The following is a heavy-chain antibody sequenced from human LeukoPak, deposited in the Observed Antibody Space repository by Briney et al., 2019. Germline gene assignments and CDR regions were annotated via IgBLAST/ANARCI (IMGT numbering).Heavy chain of an antibody. V-gene: IGHV4-34*01. CDR3: ARRGTAYCRGGNCYSDKYFDY. CDR1: GGSFSGYY. D-gene: IGHD2-15*01. Sequence: PSETLSLTCAVYGGSFSGYYWSWIRQPPGKGLEWIGEINHSGSTNYNRSLKSRVTISADTSKNQFSLRLSSVTAADTAVYYCARRGTAYCRGGNCYSDKYFDYWGQGTQVTVSS. J-gene: IGHJ4*02. CDR2: INHSGST.